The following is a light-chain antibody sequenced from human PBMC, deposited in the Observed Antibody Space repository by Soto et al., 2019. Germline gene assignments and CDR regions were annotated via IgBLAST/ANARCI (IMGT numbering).Light chain of an antibody. CDR3: QQANTFPFT. CDR2: AAS. J-gene: IGKJ3*01. CDR1: QSISSW. V-gene: IGKV1-12*01. Sequence: DIQMTQSPSSVSASVGDRVTITCRASQSISSWLAWYQQRPGKATKLLIHAASNLRSGVPSRFSGSGAGTDFTLTLSSLQPEDFATYYCQQANTFPFTFGRGTKVDVK.